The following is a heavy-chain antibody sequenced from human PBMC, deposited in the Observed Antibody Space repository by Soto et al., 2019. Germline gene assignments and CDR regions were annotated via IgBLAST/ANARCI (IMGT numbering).Heavy chain of an antibody. V-gene: IGHV3-74*02. CDR1: GFTFSTYW. D-gene: IGHD3-10*01. Sequence: EVRLVESGGGLVQPGGSLRLSCAASGFTFSTYWMHWVRQAPGKGLVWVSRINGDGTTTQYADSVTGRFTISRDNAKNKLYLHMNTLRGDDTAMYYCASIPMVRGPSDYWGQGTRVTVSS. CDR2: INGDGTTT. CDR3: ASIPMVRGPSDY. J-gene: IGHJ4*02.